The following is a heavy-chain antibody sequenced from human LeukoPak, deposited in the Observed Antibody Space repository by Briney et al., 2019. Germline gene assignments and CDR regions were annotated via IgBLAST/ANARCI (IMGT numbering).Heavy chain of an antibody. V-gene: IGHV3-23*01. CDR3: AKSHYDSSGYRSFDY. CDR1: GFTFSSYV. CDR2: ISGSGAST. D-gene: IGHD3-22*01. J-gene: IGHJ4*02. Sequence: GGSLRLSCAASGFTFSSYVMSWVRQAPGKGLEWVSGISGSGASTYYADSVEGQFTISRDNSKNTLYLQMNSLRAEDTAVYYCAKSHYDSSGYRSFDYWGQGTLVTVSS.